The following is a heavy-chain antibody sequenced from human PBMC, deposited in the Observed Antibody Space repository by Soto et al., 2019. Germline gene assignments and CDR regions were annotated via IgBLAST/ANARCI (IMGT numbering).Heavy chain of an antibody. D-gene: IGHD3-22*01. J-gene: IGHJ5*02. CDR1: GYTLTSYY. V-gene: IGHV1-46*01. CDR3: ARGGENFSDGGGFNWFDP. CDR2: INPSGGAT. Sequence: ASVKVSCKASGYTLTSYYMHWVRQAPGQGLEWMGIINPSGGATSYAQKFQGRVTMTRDTSTSTVYMEMGSLRSEDTAVYFCARGGENFSDGGGFNWFDPWGPGTQVTVSS.